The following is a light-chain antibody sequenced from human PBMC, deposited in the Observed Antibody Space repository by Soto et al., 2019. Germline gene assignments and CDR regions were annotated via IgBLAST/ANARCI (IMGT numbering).Light chain of an antibody. J-gene: IGLJ3*02. CDR3: QSYDSSLSGWV. CDR2: GNS. CDR1: SSNIGAGYD. Sequence: QSVQTQPPSGSGAPGQRVTISCTGSSSNIGAGYDVHWYQQLPGTAPKLLIYGNSNRPSGVPDRFSGSKSGTSASLAITGLRAEDEAHYYCQSYDSSLSGWVFGGGTKLTLL. V-gene: IGLV1-40*01.